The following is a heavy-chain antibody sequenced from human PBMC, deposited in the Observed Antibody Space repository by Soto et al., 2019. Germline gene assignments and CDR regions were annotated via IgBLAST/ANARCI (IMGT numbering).Heavy chain of an antibody. V-gene: IGHV1-69*13. CDR3: ARAIYGQDAFDI. Sequence: SVKVSCKASGGTFSSYAISWVRQAPGQGLEWMGGIIPIFGTANYAQKFQGRVTITADESTSTAYMELSSLRSEDTAVYYCARAIYGQDAFDIWGQGTMVTVSS. D-gene: IGHD4-17*01. J-gene: IGHJ3*02. CDR1: GGTFSSYA. CDR2: IIPIFGTA.